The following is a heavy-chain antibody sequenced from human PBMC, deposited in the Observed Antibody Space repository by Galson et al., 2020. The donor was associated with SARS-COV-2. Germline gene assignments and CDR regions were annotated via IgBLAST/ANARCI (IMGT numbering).Heavy chain of an antibody. CDR1: GGSIRSGGYY. CDR3: ASARDYDSSGDYVPSRGRFDP. V-gene: IGHV4-31*03. CDR2: IYYSGST. Sequence: ASETLSLTCTVSGGSIRSGGYYWSWIRQHPGKGLEWIGYIYYSGSTYYNPSLKSRVTISVDTSKNQFSLKLSSVTAADTAVYYCASARDYDSSGDYVPSRGRFDPWGQGTLVTVSS. D-gene: IGHD3-22*01. J-gene: IGHJ5*02.